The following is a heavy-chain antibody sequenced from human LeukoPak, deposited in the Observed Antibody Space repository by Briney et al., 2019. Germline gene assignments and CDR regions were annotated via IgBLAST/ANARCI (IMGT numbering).Heavy chain of an antibody. Sequence: GGSLRLXCAASGFTFSSYAMSWVRQAPGKGLEWVSAISGSGGSTYYADSVKGRFTISRDNSKNTLYLQMNSLRAEDTAVYYCAKDRGSSSWYVLYFQHWGQGTLVTVSS. CDR3: AKDRGSSSWYVLYFQH. V-gene: IGHV3-23*01. D-gene: IGHD6-13*01. CDR1: GFTFSSYA. J-gene: IGHJ1*01. CDR2: ISGSGGST.